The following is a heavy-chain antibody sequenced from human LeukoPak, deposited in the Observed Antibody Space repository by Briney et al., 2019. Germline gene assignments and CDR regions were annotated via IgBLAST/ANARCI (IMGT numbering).Heavy chain of an antibody. CDR3: ARGGTLDY. CDR1: GFTFSSYS. J-gene: IGHJ4*02. CDR2: ISSSSSTI. D-gene: IGHD1-1*01. V-gene: IGHV3-48*04. Sequence: GGFLRLSCAASGFTFSSYSMNWVRQAPGKGLEWVSYISSSSSTIYYADSVKGRFTISRDNAKNSLYLQMNSLRAEDTAVYYCARGGTLDYWGQGTLVTVSS.